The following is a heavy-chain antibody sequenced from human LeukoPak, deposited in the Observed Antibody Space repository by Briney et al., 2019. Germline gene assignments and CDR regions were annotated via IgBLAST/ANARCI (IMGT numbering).Heavy chain of an antibody. V-gene: IGHV3-74*01. J-gene: IGHJ4*02. Sequence: GGSLRLSCAASGFTFSNYWMHWVRQAPGKGLVWVSRINGDGSSTNYADSVKGRFTISRDNAKNTLYLQMNSLRAEDTAVYYCARTNPEDYSSSLYYFDYWGQGTLVTVSS. CDR1: GFTFSNYW. D-gene: IGHD6-6*01. CDR2: INGDGSST. CDR3: ARTNPEDYSSSLYYFDY.